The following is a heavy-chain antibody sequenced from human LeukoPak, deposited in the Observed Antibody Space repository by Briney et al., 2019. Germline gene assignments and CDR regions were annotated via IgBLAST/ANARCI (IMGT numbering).Heavy chain of an antibody. CDR2: IDHSGSA. D-gene: IGHD3-3*01. V-gene: IGHV4-38-2*02. CDR1: GYSISSGYY. J-gene: IGHJ4*02. Sequence: SETLSLTCTVSGYSISSGYYWGWIRQPPGKGLEWIGSIDHSGSAYYNPSLKSRVAISVDTSNNQFSLKLSSATAADTAVYYCERCDYWSGRKVGTFDYWGQGTLVTVSS. CDR3: ERCDYWSGRKVGTFDY.